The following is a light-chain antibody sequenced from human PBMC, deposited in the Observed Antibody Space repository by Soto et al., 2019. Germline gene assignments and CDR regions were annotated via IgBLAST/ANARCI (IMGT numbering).Light chain of an antibody. CDR2: EVS. Sequence: QAVVTQPASVSGSPGQSITISCTGTSSDVGGYNYVSWYQHHPGKAPKLMIHEVSDRPSGISNRFSGSKSGNTASLTISGLQAEDEADYYCSSYTSATTYVFGTGTKVTVL. CDR3: SSYTSATTYV. V-gene: IGLV2-14*01. J-gene: IGLJ1*01. CDR1: SSDVGGYNY.